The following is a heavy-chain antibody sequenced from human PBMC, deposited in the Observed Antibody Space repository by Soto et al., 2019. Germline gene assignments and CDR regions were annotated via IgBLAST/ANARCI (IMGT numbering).Heavy chain of an antibody. CDR2: ICYSGST. CDR3: ARDARYYDSSGYPDINWFDP. V-gene: IGHV4-31*03. D-gene: IGHD3-22*01. CDR1: GGSISSGGYY. J-gene: IGHJ5*02. Sequence: SETLSLTCTVSGGSISSGGYYWSWIRQHPGKGLEWIGYICYSGSTYYNQSLKSRVTISVDTSKNQFSLKLSSVTAADTAVYCCARDARYYDSSGYPDINWFDPWGQGTLVTVSS.